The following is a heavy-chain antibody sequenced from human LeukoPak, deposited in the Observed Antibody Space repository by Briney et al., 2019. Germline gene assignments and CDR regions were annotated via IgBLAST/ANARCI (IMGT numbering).Heavy chain of an antibody. D-gene: IGHD6-13*01. V-gene: IGHV4-30-4*01. CDR3: ARDAAADYYYYGMDV. CDR2: IYYSGST. Sequence: SETLSLTCTVSGGSISSGDHYWSWIRQPPGKGLEWIGYIYYSGSTYYNPSLKSRVTISVDTSKNQFSLKLSSVTAADTAVYYCARDAAADYYYYGMDVWGQGTTVTVSS. J-gene: IGHJ6*02. CDR1: GGSISSGDHY.